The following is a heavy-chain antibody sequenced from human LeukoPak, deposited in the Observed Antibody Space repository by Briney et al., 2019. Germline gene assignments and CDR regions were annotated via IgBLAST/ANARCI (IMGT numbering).Heavy chain of an antibody. CDR1: GFTFSIYG. J-gene: IGHJ5*02. D-gene: IGHD3-9*01. Sequence: PGGTLRLSCAASGFTFSIYGMSWVRQAPGRGLEWVSAMSGSGGSTYYADSVKGRFTISRDNAKNSLYLQMNSLRAEDTAVYYCARCPYDILTGYFNWFDPWGQGTLVTVSS. CDR2: MSGSGGST. V-gene: IGHV3-23*01. CDR3: ARCPYDILTGYFNWFDP.